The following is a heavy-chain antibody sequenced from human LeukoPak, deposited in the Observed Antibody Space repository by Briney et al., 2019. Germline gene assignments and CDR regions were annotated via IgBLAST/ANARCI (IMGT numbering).Heavy chain of an antibody. CDR2: IWYDGSNK. CDR1: GFTFSSYG. Sequence: GRSLRLSCAASGFTFSSYGMHWVRQAPGKGLEWVAVIWYDGSNKYYADSVKGRFTISRDNSKNTLYLQMNSLKTEDTAMYYCTTANRGDGFDYWAREPWSPSPQ. D-gene: IGHD3-10*01. CDR3: TTANRGDGFDY. J-gene: IGHJ4*02. V-gene: IGHV3-33*01.